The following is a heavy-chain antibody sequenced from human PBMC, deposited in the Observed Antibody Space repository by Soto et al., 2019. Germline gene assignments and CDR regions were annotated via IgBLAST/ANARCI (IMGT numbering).Heavy chain of an antibody. D-gene: IGHD1-26*01. V-gene: IGHV4-59*01. CDR3: ASSHRLRYSGSYYYFDY. CDR1: GGSFSGYY. Sequence: PSETLSLTCAVYGGSFSGYYWSWIRQPPGKGLEWIGYIYYSGSTNYNPSLKSRVTISVDTSKNQFSLKLSSVTAADTAVYYCASSHRLRYSGSYYYFDYWGQGTLVTVSS. CDR2: IYYSGST. J-gene: IGHJ4*02.